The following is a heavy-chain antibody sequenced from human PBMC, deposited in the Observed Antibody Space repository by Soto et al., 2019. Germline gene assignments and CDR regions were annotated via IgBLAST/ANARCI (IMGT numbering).Heavy chain of an antibody. J-gene: IGHJ4*02. D-gene: IGHD6-25*01. CDR3: ARGPYSSATIDIDY. V-gene: IGHV3-33*01. CDR1: GFTFSSYG. Sequence: QVQLVESGGGVVQPGRSLRLSCAASGFTFSSYGMHWVRQAPGKGLEWVAVIWYDGSNKYYADSVKGRFTISRDNSKNTLYPQMNXLRAEDTDVYYCARGPYSSATIDIDYWGQGTLVTVSS. CDR2: IWYDGSNK.